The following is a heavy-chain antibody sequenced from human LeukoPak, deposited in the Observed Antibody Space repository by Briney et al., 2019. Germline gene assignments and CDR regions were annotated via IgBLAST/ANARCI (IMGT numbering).Heavy chain of an antibody. J-gene: IGHJ4*02. CDR2: ISGSGST. D-gene: IGHD3-10*01. V-gene: IGHV4-31*11. CDR3: ARVPIIRGVIED. Sequence: SETLSLTCAVYGGSFSGYYWTWIRQHPEKGLEWIGYISGSGSTYYNPSLRSRVTISADTSKNQFSLKLTSVTAADTAVFYCARVPIIRGVIEDWGQGTLSPSPQ. CDR1: GGSFSGYY.